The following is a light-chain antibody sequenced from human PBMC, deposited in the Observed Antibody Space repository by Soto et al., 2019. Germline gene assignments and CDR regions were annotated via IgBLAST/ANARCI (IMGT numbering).Light chain of an antibody. CDR3: ATWDDSLNAAV. CDR2: IDD. Sequence: QSALTQPPSLSGTPGQRVTISCSGSTSNIAGNTVHWYQHLPETAPKLLIYIDDQRPSGVPDRVSGSKSGTSASLAISGLQSEDEADYYCATWDDSLNAAVFGGGTQLTVL. V-gene: IGLV1-44*01. J-gene: IGLJ7*01. CDR1: TSNIAGNT.